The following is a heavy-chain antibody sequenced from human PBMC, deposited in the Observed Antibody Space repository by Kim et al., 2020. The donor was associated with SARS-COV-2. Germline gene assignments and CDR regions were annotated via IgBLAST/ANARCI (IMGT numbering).Heavy chain of an antibody. Sequence: YAYSMKGRFTVSEAITKATLYLQMISLRAEDTALYYCAKYHPSSGWPTFDSWGQGTLVTVSS. J-gene: IGHJ4*02. D-gene: IGHD6-19*01. CDR3: AKYHPSSGWPTFDS. V-gene: IGHV3-23*01.